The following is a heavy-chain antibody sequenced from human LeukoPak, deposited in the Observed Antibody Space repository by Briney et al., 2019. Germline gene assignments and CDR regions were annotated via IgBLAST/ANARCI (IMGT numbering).Heavy chain of an antibody. V-gene: IGHV4-59*08. CDR1: GGSISSYY. Sequence: SETLSLTCTVSGGSISSYYWSWIRQPPGKGLEWIGYIYYNGSTNYNPSLKSRVTISVDTSKNQFSLKLSSVTAADTAVYYCARHMLWFGGGFDYWGQGTLVTVSS. D-gene: IGHD3-10*01. CDR3: ARHMLWFGGGFDY. CDR2: IYYNGST. J-gene: IGHJ4*02.